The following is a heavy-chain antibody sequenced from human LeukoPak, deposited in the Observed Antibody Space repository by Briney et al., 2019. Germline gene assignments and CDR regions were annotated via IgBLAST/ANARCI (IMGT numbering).Heavy chain of an antibody. CDR3: AKTHFNWNDKID. D-gene: IGHD1-20*01. CDR2: ISGSGGST. CDR1: GFTFSSYA. V-gene: IGHV3-23*01. J-gene: IGHJ4*02. Sequence: GGSLRLSCAASGFTFSSYAMSWVRQAPGKGLEWVSAISGSGGSTYYADSVNGRFTISRDNSKNTLYLQMNSLRAEDTAVYYCAKTHFNWNDKIDWGQGTLVTVSS.